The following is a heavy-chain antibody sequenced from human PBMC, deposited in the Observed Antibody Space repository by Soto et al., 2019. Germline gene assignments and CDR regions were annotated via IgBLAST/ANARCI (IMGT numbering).Heavy chain of an antibody. V-gene: IGHV1-69*13. CDR2: IIPIFGTA. CDR1: GGTFSSYA. D-gene: IGHD3-16*02. J-gene: IGHJ6*02. Sequence: ASVKVSCKASGGTFSSYAISWVRQAPGQGLEWMGGIIPIFGTANYAQKFQGRVTITADESTSTAYMELSSLRSEDTAVYYCARLYDYVWGSYRPLYYGMDVWGQGTTVTVSS. CDR3: ARLYDYVWGSYRPLYYGMDV.